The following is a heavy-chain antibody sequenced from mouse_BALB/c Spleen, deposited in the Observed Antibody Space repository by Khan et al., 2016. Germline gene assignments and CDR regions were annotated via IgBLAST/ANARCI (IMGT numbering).Heavy chain of an antibody. CDR3: ARSPLYYGSSLYAVDY. D-gene: IGHD1-1*01. Sequence: QVQLKESGPGLVQPSQSLSITCTVSGFSLSSYGIHWVRQSPGKGLEWLGVIWSGGATDYKAAFISRLSIRKDNSKSQVFFKMNSLQGNDTAIYYCARSPLYYGSSLYAVDYWGQGTSVTVSS. CDR1: GFSLSSYG. V-gene: IGHV2-2*02. CDR2: IWSGGAT. J-gene: IGHJ4*01.